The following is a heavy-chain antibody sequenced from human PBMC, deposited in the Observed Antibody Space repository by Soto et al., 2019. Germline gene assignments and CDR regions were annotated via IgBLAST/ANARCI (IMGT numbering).Heavy chain of an antibody. J-gene: IGHJ4*02. CDR2: ISGSGGST. Sequence: GGSLRLSCAASGFTFSSYAMNWVRQAPGKGLEWVSVISGSGGSTYYADSVKGRFTISRDNSKNTLYLQMNSLRAEDTAVYYCARAYYYDSSGYYPAIDYWGQGTLVTVSS. V-gene: IGHV3-23*01. D-gene: IGHD3-22*01. CDR3: ARAYYYDSSGYYPAIDY. CDR1: GFTFSSYA.